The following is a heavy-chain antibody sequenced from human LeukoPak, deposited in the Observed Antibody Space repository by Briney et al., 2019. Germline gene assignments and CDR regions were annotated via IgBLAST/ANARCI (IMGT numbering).Heavy chain of an antibody. CDR2: ISGSGGST. CDR1: GFTVSSYA. Sequence: GRSLRLSCAASGFTVSSYAMSWVSQAPGKGLEWVSAISGSGGSTYYADSVKGRFTISRDNSKNTLYLQMNSLRAEDTGVYYCAKYGGNSATSFHIWGQGTMVTVSS. V-gene: IGHV3-23*01. D-gene: IGHD4-23*01. J-gene: IGHJ3*02. CDR3: AKYGGNSATSFHI.